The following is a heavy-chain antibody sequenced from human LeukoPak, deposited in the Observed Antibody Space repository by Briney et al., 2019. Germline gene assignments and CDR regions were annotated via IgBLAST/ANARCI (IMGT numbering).Heavy chain of an antibody. Sequence: GGSLRLSCAASGFTFRNYWMTWVRQAPGKGLEWVANIKQDGSEINYVDSVKGRFTISRDNAKNSLYLQMNSLRDEDTAVYYCARDPVPGTSYFDYWGQGALVTVSS. CDR2: IKQDGSEI. CDR3: ARDPVPGTSYFDY. J-gene: IGHJ4*02. V-gene: IGHV3-7*01. D-gene: IGHD1-1*01. CDR1: GFTFRNYW.